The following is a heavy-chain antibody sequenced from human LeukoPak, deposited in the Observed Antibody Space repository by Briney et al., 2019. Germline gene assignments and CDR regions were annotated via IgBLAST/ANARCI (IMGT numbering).Heavy chain of an antibody. D-gene: IGHD6-13*01. Sequence: KTSETLSLTCTVSGGSISSYYWSWIRQPPGKGLEWIGYIYYSGSTNYNPSLKSRVTISVDTSKNQFSLKLSSVTAADTAVYYCARKSTIAAEFDYWGQGTLVTVSS. V-gene: IGHV4-59*01. CDR1: GGSISSYY. J-gene: IGHJ4*02. CDR2: IYYSGST. CDR3: ARKSTIAAEFDY.